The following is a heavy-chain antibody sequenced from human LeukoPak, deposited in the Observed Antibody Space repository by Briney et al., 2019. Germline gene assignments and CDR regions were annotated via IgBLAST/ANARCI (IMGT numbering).Heavy chain of an antibody. Sequence: SQTLSLTCSVSGGSINSGGHYWSWIRQPAGKGLEWIGRISTSGSTYYNLSLKSRVTISVDTSKNQFSLKLSSVTAADTAVYYCARDDWYFDLWGRGTLVTVSS. CDR1: GGSINSGGHY. CDR2: ISTSGST. J-gene: IGHJ2*01. CDR3: ARDDWYFDL. V-gene: IGHV4-61*02.